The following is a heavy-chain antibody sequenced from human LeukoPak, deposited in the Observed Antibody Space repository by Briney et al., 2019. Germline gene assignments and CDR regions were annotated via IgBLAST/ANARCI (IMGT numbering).Heavy chain of an antibody. J-gene: IGHJ6*03. Sequence: SETLSLTCAVYGGSFSGYYWSWIRQPPGRGVEGMGEINHSGSTNYNPSLKSRVTISVDTSKNKFSLKLSSVTAADTAVCYCARVSSSSSVGVRYYYMDVWGKGTTVTVSS. V-gene: IGHV4-34*01. D-gene: IGHD6-6*01. CDR3: ARVSSSSSVGVRYYYMDV. CDR1: GGSFSGYY. CDR2: INHSGST.